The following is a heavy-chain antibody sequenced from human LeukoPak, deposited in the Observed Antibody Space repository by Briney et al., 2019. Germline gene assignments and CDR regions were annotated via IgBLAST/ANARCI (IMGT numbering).Heavy chain of an antibody. CDR2: INHSGRT. Sequence: PSETLSLTCAVYGGSFSGYYWSWTRQPPGKGLEWIGEINHSGRTNYNPSLKSRVTISVDTSKNQFSLKLSSVTAAGTAIYYCARGVGFVKIDYWGQGTLVTVSS. CDR3: ARGVGFVKIDY. J-gene: IGHJ4*02. D-gene: IGHD3-10*01. CDR1: GGSFSGYY. V-gene: IGHV4-34*01.